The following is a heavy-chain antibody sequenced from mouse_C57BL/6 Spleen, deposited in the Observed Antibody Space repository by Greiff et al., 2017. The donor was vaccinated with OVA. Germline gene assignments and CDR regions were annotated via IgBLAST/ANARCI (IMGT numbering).Heavy chain of an antibody. CDR1: GYTFTDYN. V-gene: IGHV1-18*01. D-gene: IGHD1-1*01. CDR3: ARGYYSYWYFDV. J-gene: IGHJ1*03. CDR2: INPNNGGT. Sequence: VQLQQPGPELVKPGASVKIPCKASGYTFTDYNMDWVKQSPGQSLEWIGDINPNNGGTIYNQKFKGKATLTVDKSSSTAYMELRSLTSEDTAVYYCARGYYSYWYFDVWGTGTTVTVSS.